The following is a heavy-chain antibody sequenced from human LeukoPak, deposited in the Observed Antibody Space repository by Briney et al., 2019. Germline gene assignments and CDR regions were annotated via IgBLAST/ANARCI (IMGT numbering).Heavy chain of an antibody. Sequence: GGSLRLSCAASGFTFDDYAMHWVRQAPGKGLEWVSGISWNSGSIGYADPVKGRFTISRDNAKNSLYLQMNSLRAEDTALYYCAKDSVDTVTTAWYFDYWGQGTLVTVSS. J-gene: IGHJ4*02. D-gene: IGHD4-17*01. CDR2: ISWNSGSI. V-gene: IGHV3-9*01. CDR3: AKDSVDTVTTAWYFDY. CDR1: GFTFDDYA.